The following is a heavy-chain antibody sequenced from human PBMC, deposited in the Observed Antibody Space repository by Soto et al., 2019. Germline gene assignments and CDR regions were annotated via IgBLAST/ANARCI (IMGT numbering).Heavy chain of an antibody. D-gene: IGHD3-3*02. V-gene: IGHV1-3*01. CDR1: GYTFTSEA. Sequence: QVQLVQSGAEVKKPGASVKVSCKASGYTFTSEAMHWVRQAPGQRLEWMGWINAGNGNTKYSQKFQGRVTITRDTSASTAYMELSSLRSEDTAVYYCAREWVYEIISRGNAFDIWGRGTMVTVSS. J-gene: IGHJ3*02. CDR3: AREWVYEIISRGNAFDI. CDR2: INAGNGNT.